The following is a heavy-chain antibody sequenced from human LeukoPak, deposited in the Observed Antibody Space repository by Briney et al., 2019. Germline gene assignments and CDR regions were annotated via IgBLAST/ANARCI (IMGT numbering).Heavy chain of an antibody. V-gene: IGHV1-46*01. Sequence: ASVKVSCKASGYTFTSYYMHWVRQAPGQGLEWMGIINPSGGSTSYAQKFQGRVTMTTDTSTSTAYMELRSLRSDDTAVYYCAKDRSIGTYYTFDSWGQGTLVTVSS. J-gene: IGHJ4*02. CDR2: INPSGGST. CDR1: GYTFTSYY. CDR3: AKDRSIGTYYTFDS. D-gene: IGHD1-26*01.